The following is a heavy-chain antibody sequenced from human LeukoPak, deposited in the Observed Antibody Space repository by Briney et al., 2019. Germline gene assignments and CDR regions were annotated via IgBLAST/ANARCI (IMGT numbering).Heavy chain of an antibody. D-gene: IGHD6-13*01. CDR3: ARETGYSSGWYDDY. J-gene: IGHJ4*02. V-gene: IGHV1-18*01. CDR1: GYTFTNYG. Sequence: GASVKVSCKASGYTFTNYGINWVRQAPGQGLEWMGWISAYNDNTKYAQRVQGRVTLTTDTSTSTAYMELRSLRFDDTAVYYCARETGYSSGWYDDYWGQGTLVTVSS. CDR2: ISAYNDNT.